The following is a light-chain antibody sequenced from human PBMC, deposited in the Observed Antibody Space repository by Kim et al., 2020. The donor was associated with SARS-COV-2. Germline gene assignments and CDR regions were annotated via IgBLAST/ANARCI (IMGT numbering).Light chain of an antibody. V-gene: IGKV3-20*01. Sequence: EVVLTQSPGTLSLSPGERATLSCRASQSVSSTNLAWYQQRSGQAPRLLIYGSSTRATGIPDRFSGSGSGTDLTLTISRLEPEDFAVYYCQQYDSSPRTFGQGTKVEIK. CDR1: QSVSSTN. CDR3: QQYDSSPRT. J-gene: IGKJ1*01. CDR2: GSS.